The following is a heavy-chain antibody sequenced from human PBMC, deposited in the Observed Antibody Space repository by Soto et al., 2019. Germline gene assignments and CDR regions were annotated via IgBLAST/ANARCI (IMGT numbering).Heavy chain of an antibody. D-gene: IGHD2-2*01. CDR1: GFTFSSYE. CDR2: ISSSGSTI. V-gene: IGHV3-48*03. CDR3: ARVALEVPAAADYGMDV. J-gene: IGHJ6*02. Sequence: GGSLRLSCAASGFTFSSYEMNWVRQAPGKGLEWVSYISSSGSTIYYADSVKGRFTISRDNAKNSLYLQMNSLRAEDTAVYYCARVALEVPAAADYGMDVWGQGTTVTVSS.